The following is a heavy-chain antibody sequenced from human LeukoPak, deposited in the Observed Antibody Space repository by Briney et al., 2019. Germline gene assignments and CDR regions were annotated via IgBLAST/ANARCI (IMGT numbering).Heavy chain of an antibody. D-gene: IGHD6-13*01. Sequence: GGSLRLSCAASGFPFNAYWMTWVRQAPGKGLGWVANIRQDGDTKYYVDSVKGRFTISRDNAMNSLYLQMNSLRAEDTAIYYCARSLPYGATWYGRSDFWGQGTLVTVSS. V-gene: IGHV3-7*03. J-gene: IGHJ4*02. CDR2: IRQDGDTK. CDR3: ARSLPYGATWYGRSDF. CDR1: GFPFNAYW.